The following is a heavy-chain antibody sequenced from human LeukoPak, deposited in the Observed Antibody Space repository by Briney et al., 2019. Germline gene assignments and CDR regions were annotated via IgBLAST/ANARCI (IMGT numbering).Heavy chain of an antibody. V-gene: IGHV3-74*01. CDR3: ARGRTYGSGRTRSFDP. D-gene: IGHD3-10*01. J-gene: IGHJ5*02. Sequence: PGGSLRLSCAASGFTFSSYWMHWVRQAPGKGLVWVSRINSDGSSTTYADSVKGRFTISRDNAKNTLYPQMNSLRAEDTAVYYCARGRTYGSGRTRSFDPWGQGTLVTVSS. CDR2: INSDGSST. CDR1: GFTFSSYW.